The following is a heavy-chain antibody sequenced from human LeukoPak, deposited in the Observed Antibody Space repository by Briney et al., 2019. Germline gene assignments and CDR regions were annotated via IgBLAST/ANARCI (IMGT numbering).Heavy chain of an antibody. Sequence: GGSLRLSCAASGVTVSRNYMSWVRQAPGKGLEWVSVLDSGGNTHYADSVKGRFTISRDSSKNTLYLQMNSLRAEDTAVYYCARDRSGSYAIDYWGQGTLVTVSS. CDR2: LDSGGNT. D-gene: IGHD3-22*01. CDR3: ARDRSGSYAIDY. J-gene: IGHJ4*02. CDR1: GVTVSRNY. V-gene: IGHV3-53*01.